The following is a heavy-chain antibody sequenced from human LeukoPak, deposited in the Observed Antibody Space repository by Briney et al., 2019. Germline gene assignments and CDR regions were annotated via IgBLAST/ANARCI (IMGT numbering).Heavy chain of an antibody. V-gene: IGHV4-39*01. D-gene: IGHD3-22*01. CDR3: ASRRYYDGSGYLE. Sequence: SETLSLTCSVSGDSVSRSDSYWDWIRQPPGKGLEWIGTIYYSGRTYYSPSLKSRVTMSVDTSNNQFSLTLRSVTAAATAVHYCASRRYYDGSGYLEWGQGTLLSVSS. J-gene: IGHJ1*01. CDR2: IYYSGRT. CDR1: GDSVSRSDSY.